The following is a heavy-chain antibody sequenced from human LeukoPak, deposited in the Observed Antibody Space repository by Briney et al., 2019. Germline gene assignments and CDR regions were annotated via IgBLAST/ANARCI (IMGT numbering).Heavy chain of an antibody. Sequence: SQTLSLTCTVSGGSISSGDYYWSWVRQPPGKGLEWIGYIYYSGSTYYNPSLKSRVTISVDTSKNQFSLKLSSVTAADTAVYYCARRNRGNYDNYFDYWGQGTLVTVSS. CDR3: ARRNRGNYDNYFDY. V-gene: IGHV4-30-4*08. J-gene: IGHJ4*02. CDR1: GGSISSGDYY. CDR2: IYYSGST. D-gene: IGHD4-11*01.